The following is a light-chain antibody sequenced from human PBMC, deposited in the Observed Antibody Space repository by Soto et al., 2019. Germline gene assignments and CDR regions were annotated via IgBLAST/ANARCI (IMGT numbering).Light chain of an antibody. CDR1: SGHSTYT. J-gene: IGLJ2*01. CDR2: LSSDGSH. Sequence: QPVLTQSPSASASLGASVKLTCTLSSGHSTYTIAWHQQQPEKGPRFLMRLSSDGSHTKGDGIPDRFSGSSSGAERYLTISSLQSEDEADYYCQTWGTGILVFGGGTKVTVL. CDR3: QTWGTGILV. V-gene: IGLV4-69*01.